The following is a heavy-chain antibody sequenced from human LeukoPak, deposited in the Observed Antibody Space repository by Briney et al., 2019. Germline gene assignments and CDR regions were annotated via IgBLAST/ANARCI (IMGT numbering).Heavy chain of an antibody. Sequence: PGGSLRLSCAASGFTFSSYDMPWVRQATGKGLEWVSAIGTAGDTYYPGSVKGRFTISRENAKNSLYLQMNSLRAGDTAVYYCARVSGDSLRDGMDVWGQGTTVTVSS. J-gene: IGHJ6*02. V-gene: IGHV3-13*01. CDR3: ARVSGDSLRDGMDV. CDR2: IGTAGDT. CDR1: GFTFSSYD. D-gene: IGHD3-22*01.